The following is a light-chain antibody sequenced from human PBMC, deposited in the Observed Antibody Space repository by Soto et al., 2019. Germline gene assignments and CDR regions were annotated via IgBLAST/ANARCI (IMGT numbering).Light chain of an antibody. CDR2: AAS. CDR1: QTVSSSF. V-gene: IGKV3-20*01. CDR3: QQYFSSPWT. Sequence: EIVLTQSPGTLSLSPGERATLSCRASQTVSSSFLAWYQQKPGQAPRLLIFAASSRATGIPDRFSGSGSGTDFTLTINRLEPEDFAVYYCQQYFSSPWTFGQATKVEIK. J-gene: IGKJ1*01.